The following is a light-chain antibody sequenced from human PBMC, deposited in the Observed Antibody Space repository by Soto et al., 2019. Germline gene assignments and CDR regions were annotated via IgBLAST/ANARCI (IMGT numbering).Light chain of an antibody. CDR1: QRFSSTF. CDR3: QQYASSVT. CDR2: GAS. J-gene: IGKJ1*01. V-gene: IGKV3-20*01. Sequence: EILLTQSPYSLSLSPGVRATLSCSASQRFSSTFFARYQQKPGQAPSLLIYGASRRATGIRDRFRGSGSGTGFSLTISRLEPEDCAVYYCQQYASSVTFGQGTKVEIQ.